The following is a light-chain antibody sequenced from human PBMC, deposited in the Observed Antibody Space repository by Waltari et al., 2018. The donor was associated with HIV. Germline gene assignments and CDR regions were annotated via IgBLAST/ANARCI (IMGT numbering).Light chain of an antibody. Sequence: QSVLTQPPSASGTPGQRVTISCSGISSNIGRNDVSWYQQFPGTAPKVISAANNQRPSGVPDRFSASKSGTSASLAISGLHSEDEADYYCATWDDSLNGPLFGGGTKLTVL. J-gene: IGLJ2*01. CDR2: ANN. CDR3: ATWDDSLNGPL. CDR1: SSNIGRND. V-gene: IGLV1-44*01.